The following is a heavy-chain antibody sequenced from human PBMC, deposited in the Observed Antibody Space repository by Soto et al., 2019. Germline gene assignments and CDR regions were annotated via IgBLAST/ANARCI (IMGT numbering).Heavy chain of an antibody. V-gene: IGHV3-7*01. CDR3: ASGLCLDY. CDR2: IKEEGSEK. CDR1: GFTFGTFW. J-gene: IGHJ4*02. Sequence: GGSLRLSCAASGFTFGTFWMSWVRQAPGKGLEWVANIKEEGSEKYYVDSVKGRFTISRDNAKNSLFLQMNSLRAEDTAVYYCASGLCLDYWGQGTRVTVSS. D-gene: IGHD3-16*01.